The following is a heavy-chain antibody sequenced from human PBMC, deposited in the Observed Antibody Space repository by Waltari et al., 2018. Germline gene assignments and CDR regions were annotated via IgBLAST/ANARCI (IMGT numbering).Heavy chain of an antibody. Sequence: QLQVQESGPGLVKPSETLSLTCPVSGGAITTTNYYWGWIRQPPGKGLEWIGSIYSNGNTYYNPALKSRVTISADTSKNQFSLNLNSVTAADTAVYYCASLLTGDWGQGVLVTVSS. V-gene: IGHV4-39*01. J-gene: IGHJ4*02. CDR1: GGAITTTNYY. CDR3: ASLLTGD. CDR2: IYSNGNT. D-gene: IGHD3-9*01.